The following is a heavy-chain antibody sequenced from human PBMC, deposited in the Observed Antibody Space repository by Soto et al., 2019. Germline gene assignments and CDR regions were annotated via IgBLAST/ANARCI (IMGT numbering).Heavy chain of an antibody. CDR3: ARGAIPAAPQYYFDY. Sequence: ASVKVSCKASGYTFTGYYMHWVRQAPGQGLEWMGWINPNSGGTNYAQKFQGWVTMTRDTSISTAYMELSRLRSDDTAVYYCARGAIPAAPQYYFDYWGQGTLVTVSS. D-gene: IGHD2-2*01. CDR1: GYTFTGYY. CDR2: INPNSGGT. J-gene: IGHJ4*02. V-gene: IGHV1-2*04.